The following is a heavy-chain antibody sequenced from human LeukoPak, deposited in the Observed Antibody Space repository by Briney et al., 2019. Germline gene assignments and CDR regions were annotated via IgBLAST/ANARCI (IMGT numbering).Heavy chain of an antibody. CDR3: ARDRYCSSTSCYFSYYYGMDV. J-gene: IGHJ6*02. V-gene: IGHV4-59*12. D-gene: IGHD2-2*01. Sequence: SETLSLTCTVSGGSISSYYWSWIRQPPGKGLEWIGYIYYSGSTYYNPSLKSRVTISVDTSKNQFSLKLSSVTAADTAVYYCARDRYCSSTSCYFSYYYGMDVWGQGTTVTVSS. CDR1: GGSISSYY. CDR2: IYYSGST.